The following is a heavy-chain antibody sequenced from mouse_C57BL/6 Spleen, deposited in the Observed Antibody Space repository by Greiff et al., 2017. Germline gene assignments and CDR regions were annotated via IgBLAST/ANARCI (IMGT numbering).Heavy chain of an antibody. CDR1: GYAFSSYW. CDR2: IYPGDGDT. Sequence: QVQLQQSGAELVKPGASVKISCKASGYAFSSYWMNWVKQRPGKGLEWIGKIYPGDGDTNYNGKFKGKATLTADKSSSTAYMQLSSLTSEDSAVYYCARGITTVVATRDYWGQGTTLTVSS. V-gene: IGHV1-80*01. J-gene: IGHJ2*01. CDR3: ARGITTVVATRDY. D-gene: IGHD1-1*01.